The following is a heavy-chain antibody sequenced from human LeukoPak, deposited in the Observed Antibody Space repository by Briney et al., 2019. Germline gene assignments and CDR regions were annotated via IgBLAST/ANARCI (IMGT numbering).Heavy chain of an antibody. Sequence: PSQTLSLTCTVSGGSISSGGYYWSWIRQHPGKGLEWIWYIYYSGSTYYNPSLKSRVTISVDTSKNQFSLKLSSVTAADTAVYYCARGSYDSSGPNWFDPWGQGTLVTVSS. V-gene: IGHV4-31*03. D-gene: IGHD3-22*01. CDR2: IYYSGST. J-gene: IGHJ5*02. CDR3: ARGSYDSSGPNWFDP. CDR1: GGSISSGGYY.